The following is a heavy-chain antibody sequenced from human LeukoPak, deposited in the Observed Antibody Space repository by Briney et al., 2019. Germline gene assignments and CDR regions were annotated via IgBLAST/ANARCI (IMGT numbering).Heavy chain of an antibody. CDR2: TYYRSKWYN. D-gene: IGHD3-9*01. J-gene: IGHJ5*02. CDR1: GDSVSSKSAT. Sequence: SQTLSLTCAISGDSVSSKSATWNWIRQSPSRGLEWLGRTYYRSKWYNDYAVSVESRITINPDTSKNQFSLHLSSVTPEDTAVYYCARDLLTGGGARWFDPWGQGILVTVSS. V-gene: IGHV6-1*01. CDR3: ARDLLTGGGARWFDP.